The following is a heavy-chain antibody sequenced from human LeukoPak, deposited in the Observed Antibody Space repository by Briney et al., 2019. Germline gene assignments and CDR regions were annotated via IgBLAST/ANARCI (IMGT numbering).Heavy chain of an antibody. J-gene: IGHJ3*02. D-gene: IGHD1-14*01. CDR3: ARGTGFFYM. Sequence: PGGSLRLSCAASGFTFSSYWMHWVRQAPGKGLVWVSRINTDGSSTSYADSVKGRFTISRDNAKNSLYLQMNSLRAEDTALYYCARGTGFFYMWGQGTMVTVSS. V-gene: IGHV3-74*01. CDR2: INTDGSST. CDR1: GFTFSSYW.